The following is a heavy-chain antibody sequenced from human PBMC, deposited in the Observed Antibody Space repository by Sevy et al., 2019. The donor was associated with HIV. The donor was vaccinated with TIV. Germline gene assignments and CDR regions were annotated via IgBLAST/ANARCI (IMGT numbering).Heavy chain of an antibody. CDR1: GFSFNNFW. CDR2: IKPDGSES. V-gene: IGHV3-7*03. D-gene: IGHD3-16*01. CDR3: ARDVGGGYFDY. Sequence: GGSLRLSCVASGFSFNNFWMAWVSQAPGKGLEWFANIKPDGSESNHVGSVKGRFTISRDNAKNSLYLQMNSLTAEDTAVYYCARDVGGGYFDYWGQGTLVTVSS. J-gene: IGHJ4*01.